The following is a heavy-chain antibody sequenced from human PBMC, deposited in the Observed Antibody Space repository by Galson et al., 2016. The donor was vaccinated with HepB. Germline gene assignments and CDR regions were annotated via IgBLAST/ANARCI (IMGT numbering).Heavy chain of an antibody. V-gene: IGHV3-30*15. D-gene: IGHD1-1*01. CDR2: XXFXXSDK. J-gene: IGHJ4*02. Sequence: SLRLSCAASGFPFSSYAVHWVRQAPGKGXXXVAXXXFXXSDKXXXVSGKGRXTVSSDXXRNTLXXQMSSLRAEDTAVYYCARDTGWNDQFDYWGQGTLVTVSS. CDR1: GFPFSSYA. CDR3: ARDTGWNDQFDY.